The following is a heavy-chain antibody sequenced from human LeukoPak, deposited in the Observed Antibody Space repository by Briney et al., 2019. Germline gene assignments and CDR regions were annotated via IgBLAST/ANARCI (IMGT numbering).Heavy chain of an antibody. CDR3: ARVEGYTSSWYHDAFDI. D-gene: IGHD6-13*01. CDR1: GFTFSSPA. J-gene: IGHJ3*02. Sequence: GGSLRLSCAASGFTFSSPAMSWVRQAPGKGLEWVSSISGSGSGGSTYYADSVKGRFTISRDNAKNSLHLQMNSLRADDTAVYYCARVEGYTSSWYHDAFDIWGQGTMVTVSS. V-gene: IGHV3-23*01. CDR2: ISGSGSGGST.